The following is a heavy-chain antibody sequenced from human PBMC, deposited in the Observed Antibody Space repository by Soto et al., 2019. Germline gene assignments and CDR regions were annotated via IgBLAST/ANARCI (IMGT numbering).Heavy chain of an antibody. CDR2: MSYDGSNK. CDR3: TRDALGFDP. J-gene: IGHJ5*02. V-gene: IGHV3-30-3*01. CDR1: GFTFSNYD. Sequence: GGSLRLSCAASGFTFSNYDMHWVRQAPGKGLEWVTVMSYDGSNKHYADSVKGRFTISRDNSKNTLYLHMNSLRGEDTAVYYCTRDALGFDPWGQGTLVTVS.